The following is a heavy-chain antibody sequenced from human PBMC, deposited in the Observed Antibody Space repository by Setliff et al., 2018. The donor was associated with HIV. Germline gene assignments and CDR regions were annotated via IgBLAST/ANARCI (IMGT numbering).Heavy chain of an antibody. CDR3: ARALTSGGFYYYYMDV. CDR1: GYTLSELS. Sequence: SVKVSCKVSGYTLSELSIHWVRQAPGQGLEWMGGIIPSFDITNYAQKFRGRVTITADKSTSTAYMELSSLRSEDTAVYYCARALTSGGFYYYYMDVWGKGTTVTVSS. D-gene: IGHD3-9*01. CDR2: IIPSFDIT. V-gene: IGHV1-69*10. J-gene: IGHJ6*03.